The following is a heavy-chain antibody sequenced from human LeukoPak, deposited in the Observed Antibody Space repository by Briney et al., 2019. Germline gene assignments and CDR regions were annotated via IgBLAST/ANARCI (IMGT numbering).Heavy chain of an antibody. D-gene: IGHD1-26*01. CDR2: IYNTGAT. Sequence: GGSLRLSCAASGFTFSSYGMTWVRQAPGKGLEWVSSIYNTGATHYAESVKGRFTISRDNSKNTLFLQMNSLRAEDMAVYYCARIEWERLGRAFDIRGQGTMGTGSS. CDR3: ARIEWERLGRAFDI. J-gene: IGHJ3*02. V-gene: IGHV3-23*05. CDR1: GFTFSSYG.